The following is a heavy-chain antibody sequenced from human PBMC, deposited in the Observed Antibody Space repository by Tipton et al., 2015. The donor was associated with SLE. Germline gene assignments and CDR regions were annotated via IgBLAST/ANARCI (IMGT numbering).Heavy chain of an antibody. Sequence: TLSLTCTVSGDSISNYGSSFWSWIRQAPGGGLEWIGRIRASGSPEYNPSLKSRVTISVDTSKNQFSLRLTSVTAADTAMYYCARDQGNGWYEMTGDYWGQGRLVTVSS. J-gene: IGHJ4*02. CDR1: GDSISNYGSSF. CDR3: ARDQGNGWYEMTGDY. V-gene: IGHV4-61*02. CDR2: IRASGSP. D-gene: IGHD6-19*01.